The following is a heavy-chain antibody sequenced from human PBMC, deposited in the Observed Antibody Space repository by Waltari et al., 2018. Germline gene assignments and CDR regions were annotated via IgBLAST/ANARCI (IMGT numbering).Heavy chain of an antibody. V-gene: IGHV3-7*01. CDR2: IKQDGSEK. Sequence: VQLVESGGGLVQPGGFLGLSCSVSGCSLCSFWMNWVRQTPGKGLEWVAGIKQDGSEKYYADSVKGRFTISRDNAKNSLYLQMNSLRAEDTAVYYCATSGWYCFDYWGQGTLVTVSS. CDR1: GCSLCSFW. J-gene: IGHJ4*02. D-gene: IGHD6-19*01. CDR3: ATSGWYCFDY.